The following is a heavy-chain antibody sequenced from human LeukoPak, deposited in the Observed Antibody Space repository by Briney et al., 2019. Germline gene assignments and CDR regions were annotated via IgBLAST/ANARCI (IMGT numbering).Heavy chain of an antibody. D-gene: IGHD1/OR15-1a*01. CDR1: GYTFTEHY. Sequence: ASVKVSCKASGYTFTEHYIHWVRQAPGQGLEWMGWIYPNGGGTNYAQKFRGRVTMTRGTSISTAYIEVSRLTSDDTAVYYCARDNNGNSFEYWGQGTLVAVSS. V-gene: IGHV1-2*02. J-gene: IGHJ4*02. CDR2: IYPNGGGT. CDR3: ARDNNGNSFEY.